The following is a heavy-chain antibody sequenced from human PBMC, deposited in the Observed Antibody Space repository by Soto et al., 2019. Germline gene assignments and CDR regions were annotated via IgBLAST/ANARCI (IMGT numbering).Heavy chain of an antibody. J-gene: IGHJ6*02. D-gene: IGHD5-18*01. CDR2: ISWNSGSI. CDR1: GFTCDDYA. CDR3: AKGYGYFYYYGMDV. Sequence: PGGSLRLSCAASGFTCDDYAMNWVRQAPGKGLEWFSGISWNSGSIGYADSVKGRFTISRDNDKNSLYLQMNSLRAEDTALYYRAKGYGYFYYYGMDVWGQGTTVTVSS. V-gene: IGHV3-9*01.